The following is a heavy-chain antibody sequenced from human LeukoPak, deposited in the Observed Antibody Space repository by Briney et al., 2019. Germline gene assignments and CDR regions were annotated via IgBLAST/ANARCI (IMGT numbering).Heavy chain of an antibody. J-gene: IGHJ4*02. CDR1: GNSISTTNYY. V-gene: IGHV4-61*05. D-gene: IGHD6-13*01. Sequence: SETLSLTCTVSGNSISTTNYYWGWIRQPPGKGLEWIGYIYYSGSTNYNPSLKSRVTISVDTSKNQFSLKLSSVTAADTAVYYCARSFGWSPFVGSSWPFDYWGQGTLVTVSS. CDR3: ARSFGWSPFVGSSWPFDY. CDR2: IYYSGST.